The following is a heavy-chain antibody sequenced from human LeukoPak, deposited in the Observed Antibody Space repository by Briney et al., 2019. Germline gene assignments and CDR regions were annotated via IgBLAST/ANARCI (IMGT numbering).Heavy chain of an antibody. J-gene: IGHJ4*02. CDR2: ISCSSSYI. D-gene: IGHD6-19*01. CDR3: VRDMGGWQTYFDY. V-gene: IGHV3-21*01. CDR1: GFTFDDYA. Sequence: GGSLRLSCAASGFTFDDYAMHWVPQAPGKGLEWVSSISCSSSYIYHADSVRGRFTNSRHNATNSLYLQLHSLRAEDTAVYYCVRDMGGWQTYFDYWGQGTLVTVSS.